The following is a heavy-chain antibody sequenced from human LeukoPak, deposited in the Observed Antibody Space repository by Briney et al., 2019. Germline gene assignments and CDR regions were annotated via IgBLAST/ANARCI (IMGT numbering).Heavy chain of an antibody. CDR3: ARQSYGSLAWFDP. Sequence: SETLSLTCAVYGGSFSGYYWSWIRQPPGKGLEWIGEINHSGSTNYNPSLKSRVTISVDTSKNQFSLKLSSVTAADTAVYYCARQSYGSLAWFDPWGQGTLVTVSS. J-gene: IGHJ5*02. V-gene: IGHV4-34*01. CDR2: INHSGST. CDR1: GGSFSGYY. D-gene: IGHD5-18*01.